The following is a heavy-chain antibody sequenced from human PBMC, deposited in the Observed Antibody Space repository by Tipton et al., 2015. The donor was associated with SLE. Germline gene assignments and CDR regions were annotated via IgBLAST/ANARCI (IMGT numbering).Heavy chain of an antibody. CDR1: GGSFSGYY. D-gene: IGHD3-10*01. Sequence: TLSLTCAVYGGSFSGYYWSWIRQPPGKGLEWIGEINHSGSTNYNPSLKSRVTISVDTSKNQFSLKLSSVTAADTAVYYCARTYGSGSYPYYYYYYGMDVWGQGTTVTVSS. CDR3: ARTYGSGSYPYYYYYYGMDV. V-gene: IGHV4-34*01. CDR2: INHSGST. J-gene: IGHJ6*02.